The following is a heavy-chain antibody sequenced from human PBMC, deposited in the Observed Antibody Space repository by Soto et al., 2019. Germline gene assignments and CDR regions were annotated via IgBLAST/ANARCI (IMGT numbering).Heavy chain of an antibody. Sequence: QVQVEQSGAEVERPGSSVKVSCKTSGGTTSSYTIGWVRQAPGQGLEWMGNIVPMINKIDYAQKFQGRVTISADKSTRTVYMDLNSLRSEDTAVYFCALRTGNWNPVADWGQGTLVTVSS. J-gene: IGHJ4*02. CDR1: GGTTSSYT. CDR3: ALRTGNWNPVAD. V-gene: IGHV1-69*02. CDR2: IVPMINKI. D-gene: IGHD1-1*01.